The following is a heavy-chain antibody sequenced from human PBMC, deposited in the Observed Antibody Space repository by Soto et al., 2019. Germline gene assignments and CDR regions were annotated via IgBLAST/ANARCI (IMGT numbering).Heavy chain of an antibody. Sequence: GGSLRLSCAASGFTFSSYGMHWVRQAPGKGLEWVAVIWYDGSNKYYADSVKGRFTISRDNSKNTLYLQMNSLRAEDTAVYYCAREAGSVHSPTSYYDFWSGYYTPDAPLDYWGQGTLVTVSS. CDR3: AREAGSVHSPTSYYDFWSGYYTPDAPLDY. CDR2: IWYDGSNK. CDR1: GFTFSSYG. J-gene: IGHJ4*02. D-gene: IGHD3-3*01. V-gene: IGHV3-33*01.